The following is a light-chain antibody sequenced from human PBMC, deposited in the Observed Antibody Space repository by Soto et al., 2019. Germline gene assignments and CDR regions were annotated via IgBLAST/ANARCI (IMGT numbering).Light chain of an antibody. CDR1: SSDVGGYNY. CDR2: DVS. CDR3: CSYAGATAV. V-gene: IGLV2-11*01. Sequence: QSALTHPRSVSGSPGQSVTISCTGTSSDVGGYNYVSWYQQHPGKAPKLMIYDVSKRPSGVPDRFSGSKSGNTASLTISGLQAEDEADYYCCSYAGATAVFGGGTKLTVL. J-gene: IGLJ2*01.